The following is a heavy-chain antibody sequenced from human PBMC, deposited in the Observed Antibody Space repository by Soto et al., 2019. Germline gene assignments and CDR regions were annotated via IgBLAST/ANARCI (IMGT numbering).Heavy chain of an antibody. CDR2: TRNKANSYTT. V-gene: IGHV3-72*01. J-gene: IGHJ3*02. Sequence: EVQLVESGGGLVQPGGSLRLSCAASGFTFSDHYMDWVRQAPGKGLEWVGRTRNKANSYTTEYAASVKGRFTISRDDSKNSLYLQMNSLKTEDTAVYYCARPPLGANPRPAFDIWGQGTMVTVSS. CDR1: GFTFSDHY. D-gene: IGHD1-26*01. CDR3: ARPPLGANPRPAFDI.